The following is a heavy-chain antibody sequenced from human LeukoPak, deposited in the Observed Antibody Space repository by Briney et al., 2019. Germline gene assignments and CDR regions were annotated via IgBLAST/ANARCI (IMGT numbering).Heavy chain of an antibody. CDR1: GGSISSYY. J-gene: IGHJ6*03. D-gene: IGHD3-22*01. Sequence: SETLSLTCTVSGGSISSYYWSWIRQPAGKGLEWIGRIYTSGSTNYNPSLKSRVTMSVDTSKDQFSLKLSSVTAADTAVYYCARDQYYYDSSGKYYMDVWGKGNTVTISS. CDR3: ARDQYYYDSSGKYYMDV. V-gene: IGHV4-4*07. CDR2: IYTSGST.